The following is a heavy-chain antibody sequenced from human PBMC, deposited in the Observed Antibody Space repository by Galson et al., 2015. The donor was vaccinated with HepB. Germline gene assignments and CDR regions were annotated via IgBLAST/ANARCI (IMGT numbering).Heavy chain of an antibody. CDR2: ISSSSTI. V-gene: IGHV3-48*02. Sequence: SLRLSCAASGFTFSSYSMNWVRQAPGKGLEWVSYISSSSTIYYADSVKGRFTISRDNAKNSLYLQMNSLRDEDTAVYYCARDHSPPWNQNFDYWGQGTLVTVSS. CDR3: ARDHSPPWNQNFDY. J-gene: IGHJ4*02. CDR1: GFTFSSYS. D-gene: IGHD1-1*01.